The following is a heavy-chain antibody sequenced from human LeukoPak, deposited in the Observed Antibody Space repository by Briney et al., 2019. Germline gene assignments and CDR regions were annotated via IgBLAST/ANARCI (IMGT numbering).Heavy chain of an antibody. CDR1: GGTFSSYA. V-gene: IGHV1-69*04. CDR3: ARGSVASPYYYYGMDV. Sequence: SVKVSCKASGGTFSSYAISWVRQAPGQGLEWMGRIIPILGIANYAQKFQGRVTITADKSTSTAYMELSSLRSEGTAVYYCARGSVASPYYYYGMDVWGQGTTVTVSS. J-gene: IGHJ6*02. D-gene: IGHD2-15*01. CDR2: IIPILGIA.